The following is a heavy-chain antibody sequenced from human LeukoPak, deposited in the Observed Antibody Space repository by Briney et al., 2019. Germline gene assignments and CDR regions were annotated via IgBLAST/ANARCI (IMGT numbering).Heavy chain of an antibody. V-gene: IGHV1-8*03. CDR1: GYTFTSYD. CDR2: MNPNSGNT. D-gene: IGHD1-26*01. J-gene: IGHJ4*02. CDR3: ARYSGSYYFDY. Sequence: EASVKVSCKASGYTFTSYDINWVRQATGQGLEWMGWMNPNSGNTGYAQKFQGRVTITRNTSINTAYMELSSLRSEDTAVYYCARYSGSYYFDYWGQGSLVTVSS.